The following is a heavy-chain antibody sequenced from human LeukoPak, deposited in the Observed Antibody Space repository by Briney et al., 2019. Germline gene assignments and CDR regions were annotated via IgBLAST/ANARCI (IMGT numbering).Heavy chain of an antibody. CDR2: ISDSGGST. V-gene: IGHV3-23*01. J-gene: IGHJ3*02. CDR1: GFTFSSYA. D-gene: IGHD5/OR15-5a*01. CDR3: ARGLSLDAFDI. Sequence: GGSLRLSCAASGFTFSSYAMSWVRQAPGKGLEWVAGISDSGGSTNYADSVKGRFTISRDNSKNTLYLQMNSLRAEDTAVYYCARGLSLDAFDIWGQGTMVTVSS.